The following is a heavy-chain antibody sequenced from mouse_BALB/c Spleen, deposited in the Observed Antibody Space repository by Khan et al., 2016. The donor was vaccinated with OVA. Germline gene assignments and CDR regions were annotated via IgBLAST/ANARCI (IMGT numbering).Heavy chain of an antibody. D-gene: IGHD2-12*01. V-gene: IGHV9-2-1*01. J-gene: IGHJ4*01. Sequence: QIQLVQSGPELKKPGETVKISCKASGYTFTDYSMQWVKQAPGKGLKWVGWINTETGEPTYADDFKGRFAFSLETSDSTAYLQINNLQNEETATYFCTRNNYDRGWLYAMDYLGQGTSVTVSS. CDR1: GYTFTDYS. CDR3: TRNNYDRGWLYAMDY. CDR2: INTETGEP.